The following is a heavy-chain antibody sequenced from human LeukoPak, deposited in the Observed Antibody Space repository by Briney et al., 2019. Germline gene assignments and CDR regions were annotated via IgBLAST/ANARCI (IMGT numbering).Heavy chain of an antibody. CDR2: NSGRGGST. Sequence: PGGSQRLSCAPSGFTFSSYAVRWVRQAPGEGLEWVSANSGRGGSTHYTDSVKGRLTISRDKSQNTLYLQMYSVRVQDTDVYYCPRVVPGPEYWGEGTLVTVSS. CDR3: PRVVPGPEY. J-gene: IGHJ4*02. CDR1: GFTFSSYA. V-gene: IGHV3-23*01. D-gene: IGHD2-2*01.